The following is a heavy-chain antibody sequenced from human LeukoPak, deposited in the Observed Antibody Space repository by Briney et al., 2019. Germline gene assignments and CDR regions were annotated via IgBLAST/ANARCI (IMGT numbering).Heavy chain of an antibody. J-gene: IGHJ4*02. CDR3: ARDGRTYYYDSSGYSSFDY. V-gene: IGHV1-2*02. Sequence: GASVKVSCKASGYTFTGYYMHWVRQAPGQGLEWMGWINPNSGGTNYAQKFQGRVTMTRDTSISTAYMELSRLRSDDTAVYYCARDGRTYYYDSSGYSSFDYWGQGTLVTVSS. CDR1: GYTFTGYY. D-gene: IGHD3-22*01. CDR2: INPNSGGT.